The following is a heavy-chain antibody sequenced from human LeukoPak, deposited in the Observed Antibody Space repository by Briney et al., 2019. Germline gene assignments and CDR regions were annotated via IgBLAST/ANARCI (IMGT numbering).Heavy chain of an antibody. CDR3: ARNHRYNWNYADY. D-gene: IGHD1-7*01. Sequence: GASVKVSCKASGYSFTTYAMNWLRQAPGQGLEWMGWINPNTGNPTYAPGFTGRFVFSLDTSVSTAYLQISSLKAEDTAVYYCARNHRYNWNYADYWGQGTLVTVSS. J-gene: IGHJ4*02. CDR2: INPNTGNP. V-gene: IGHV7-4-1*02. CDR1: GYSFTTYA.